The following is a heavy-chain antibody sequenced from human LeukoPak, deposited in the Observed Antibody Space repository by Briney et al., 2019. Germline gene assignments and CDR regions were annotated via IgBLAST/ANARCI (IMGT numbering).Heavy chain of an antibody. CDR3: ARSGRDDSSGYRADYYYMDV. D-gene: IGHD3-22*01. Sequence: ASVKVSCKASGYTFTSYGISWVRQAPGQGLEWMGWINPNSGGTHYAQKFQGRVTMTRDTSVNTIYMELSGLRSDDTAVYYCARSGRDDSSGYRADYYYMDVWGKGTTVTVSS. J-gene: IGHJ6*03. CDR2: INPNSGGT. CDR1: GYTFTSYG. V-gene: IGHV1-2*02.